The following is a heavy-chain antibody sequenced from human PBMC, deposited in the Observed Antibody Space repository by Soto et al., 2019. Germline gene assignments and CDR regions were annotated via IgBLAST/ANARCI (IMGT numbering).Heavy chain of an antibody. D-gene: IGHD2-15*01. CDR2: IYYSGST. CDR3: SRCRGGSCYSGWFDP. Sequence: QVQLQESGPGLVKPSETLSLTSTVSGGSISSYYWSWIRQPPGKGLEWIGYIYYSGSTNYNPSLTSRVTISVDTSKNQCALKLSSVTAADTAVYYCSRCRGGSCYSGWFDPWGQGNLVTVSS. J-gene: IGHJ5*02. CDR1: GGSISSYY. V-gene: IGHV4-59*08.